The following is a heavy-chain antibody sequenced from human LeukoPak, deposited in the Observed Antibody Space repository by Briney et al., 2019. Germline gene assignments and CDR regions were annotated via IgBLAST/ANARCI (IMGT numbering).Heavy chain of an antibody. CDR1: GFTFSSYA. CDR2: ISFDGSSK. CDR3: ARGGLLWLGELRGGGDY. J-gene: IGHJ4*02. D-gene: IGHD3-10*01. Sequence: GGSLRLSCAASGFTFSSYAMHWVRQAPGKGLEWVAVISFDGSSKDYADSVKGRFTISRDDSKNTLDLQMNRLRAGDTAVYYCARGGLLWLGELRGGGDYWGQGTLVTVSS. V-gene: IGHV3-30*04.